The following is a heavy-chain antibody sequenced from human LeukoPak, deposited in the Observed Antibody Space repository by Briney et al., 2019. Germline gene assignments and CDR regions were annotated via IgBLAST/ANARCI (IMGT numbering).Heavy chain of an antibody. CDR3: ARHGPQRRWYFDL. V-gene: IGHV4-59*08. Sequence: SETLSLTCTVSGGSISSYYRSWIRQPPGKGLEWIAYISDIGSTNYNPSLKSRVTISVDTSKNQFSLKLSSVTAADTAVYYCARHGPQRRWYFDLWGRGTLVTVSS. D-gene: IGHD3/OR15-3a*01. J-gene: IGHJ2*01. CDR1: GGSISSYY. CDR2: ISDIGST.